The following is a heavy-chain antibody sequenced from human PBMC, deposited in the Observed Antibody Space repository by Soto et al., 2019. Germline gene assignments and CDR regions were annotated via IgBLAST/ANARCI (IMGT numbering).Heavy chain of an antibody. V-gene: IGHV3-33*01. CDR1: GFTFSSYG. CDR2: IWYDGSNK. CDR3: ARDAAHDYGDHFRKPRRSYAFDI. J-gene: IGHJ3*02. D-gene: IGHD4-17*01. Sequence: QVQLVESGGGVVQPGRSLRLSCAASGFTFSSYGMHWVRQAPGKGPEWVAVIWYDGSNKYYADSVKGRFTISRDNSKNTLYLQMNSLRAEDTAVYYCARDAAHDYGDHFRKPRRSYAFDIWGQGTMVTVSS.